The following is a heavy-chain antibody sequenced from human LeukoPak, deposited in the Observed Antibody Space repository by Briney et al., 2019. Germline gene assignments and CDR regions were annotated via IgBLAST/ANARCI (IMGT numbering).Heavy chain of an antibody. CDR2: IHPSGIF. D-gene: IGHD5-24*01. V-gene: IGHV4-34*01. J-gene: IGHJ4*02. CDR3: ARGRDRSKAGDH. Sequence: SETPSLTCAVYGGSFDDYYCSWLRQPPGKGLEWIGEIHPSGIFYYNSSLLSRVTISIDTSKSQFSLRLTSVTAADTAFYYCARGRDRSKAGDHWGQGSLVTVSS. CDR1: GGSFDDYY.